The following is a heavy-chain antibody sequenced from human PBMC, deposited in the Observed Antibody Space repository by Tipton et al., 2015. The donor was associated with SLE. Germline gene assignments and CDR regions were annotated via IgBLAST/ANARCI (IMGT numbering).Heavy chain of an antibody. Sequence: TLSLTCTVSGGSISSYYWSWIRQPPGKGLEWIGYIYYSGSTNYNPSLKSRVTISRDNAKNTLYLQMNSLRAEDTAVYYCAKETPWVGVFDYWGQGTLVTVSS. CDR1: GGSISSYY. J-gene: IGHJ4*02. V-gene: IGHV4-59*12. D-gene: IGHD1-26*01. CDR3: AKETPWVGVFDY. CDR2: IYYSGST.